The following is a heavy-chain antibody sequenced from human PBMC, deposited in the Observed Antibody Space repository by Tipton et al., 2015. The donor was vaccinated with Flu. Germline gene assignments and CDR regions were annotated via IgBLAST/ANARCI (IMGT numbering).Heavy chain of an antibody. V-gene: IGHV3-23*01. Sequence: SLRLSCAASGFTFSSYAMSWVRQAPGKGLEWVSAISGSGGSTYYADSVKGRFTISRDNSKNTLYLQMNSLRAEDTAVYYCAKDDYYGSGSYTALEYFFDYWGQGTLFTVSS. J-gene: IGHJ4*02. CDR1: GFTFSSYA. D-gene: IGHD3-10*01. CDR3: AKDDYYGSGSYTALEYFFDY. CDR2: ISGSGGST.